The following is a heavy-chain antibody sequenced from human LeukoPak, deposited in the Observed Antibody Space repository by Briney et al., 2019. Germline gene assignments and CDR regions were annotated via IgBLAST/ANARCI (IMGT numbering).Heavy chain of an antibody. Sequence: GGSLRLSRAASGFTFSSYALSWVRQAPGKGLEWVSVISASGGTTYYADSVKGRFTISRDTSKDAVYLQMHSLRAEDTAVYYCAKGDVLPSYPTFDYWGQGTLVTVSS. CDR3: AKGDVLPSYPTFDY. CDR1: GFTFSSYA. V-gene: IGHV3-23*01. CDR2: ISASGGTT. D-gene: IGHD3-9*01. J-gene: IGHJ4*02.